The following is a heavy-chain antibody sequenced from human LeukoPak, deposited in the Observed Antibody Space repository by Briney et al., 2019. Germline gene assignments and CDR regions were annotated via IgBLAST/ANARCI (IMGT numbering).Heavy chain of an antibody. CDR3: PKDFRASGDYHLIDY. CDR1: GFTFSSYA. CDR2: ISDSANRI. D-gene: IGHD4-17*01. J-gene: IGHJ4*02. Sequence: GGSLRLSCAASGFTFSSYAMSWVRQAPGKGLEWVSSISDSANRIYYADTVKGRFTISRDNSKNTLFLQMNSLRAEDTAVYYCPKDFRASGDYHLIDYWGQGTLVTVSS. V-gene: IGHV3-23*01.